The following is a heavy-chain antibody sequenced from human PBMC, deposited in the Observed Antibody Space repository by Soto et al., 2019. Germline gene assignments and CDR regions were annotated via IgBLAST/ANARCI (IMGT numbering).Heavy chain of an antibody. Sequence: EVQLVESGGNLVQPGGSLRLSCGASGFTFSSYWMHWVRQAPGKGLVWVSCINGDGSDTRYADSVKGRFTISRDNAKNTLYLQMRSLGDEDTALYYCARDDSGPPAFDIGGQGTMVTVSS. V-gene: IGHV3-74*01. CDR3: ARDDSGPPAFDI. CDR1: GFTFSSYW. D-gene: IGHD6-25*01. CDR2: INGDGSDT. J-gene: IGHJ3*02.